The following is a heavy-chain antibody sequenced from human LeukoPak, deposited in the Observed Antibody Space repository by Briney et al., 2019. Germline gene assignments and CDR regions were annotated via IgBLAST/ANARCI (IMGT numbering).Heavy chain of an antibody. D-gene: IGHD3-3*01. CDR3: ASHYGFWSGHHY. Sequence: PGGSLRLSCAASGFTFSSYWMSWVRQAPGKGLEWVANVKQGGSEKYYVDSVKGRFTISRDNAKNSLYLQMNSLRAEDTAVYYCASHYGFWSGHHYWGQGTLVTVSS. CDR1: GFTFSSYW. CDR2: VKQGGSEK. J-gene: IGHJ4*02. V-gene: IGHV3-7*01.